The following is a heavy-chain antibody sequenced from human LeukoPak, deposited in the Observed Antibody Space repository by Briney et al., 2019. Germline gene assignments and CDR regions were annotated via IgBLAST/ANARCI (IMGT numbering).Heavy chain of an antibody. D-gene: IGHD3-3*01. CDR3: ARGGLLGGDDAFDI. Sequence: PSETLSLTCTVSGGSISSYYWSWIRQPPGKGLEWIGYIYYSGSTNYNPSLKSRVTISVDTSKNQSSLKLSSVTAADTAVYYCARGGLLGGDDAFDIWGQGTMVTVSS. CDR2: IYYSGST. CDR1: GGSISSYY. V-gene: IGHV4-59*01. J-gene: IGHJ3*02.